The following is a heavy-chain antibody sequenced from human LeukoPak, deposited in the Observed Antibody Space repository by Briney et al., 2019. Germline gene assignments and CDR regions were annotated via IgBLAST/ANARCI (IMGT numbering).Heavy chain of an antibody. Sequence: SETLSLTCAVYGGSFSGYYWSWIRQPPGKGLEWIGEIDHSGSTNYNPSLKSRVTISVDTSKNQFSLKLSSVTAADTAVYYCARYVAVVVPAAPGYFDYWGQGTLVTVSS. CDR1: GGSFSGYY. CDR2: IDHSGST. D-gene: IGHD2-2*01. J-gene: IGHJ4*02. CDR3: ARYVAVVVPAAPGYFDY. V-gene: IGHV4-34*01.